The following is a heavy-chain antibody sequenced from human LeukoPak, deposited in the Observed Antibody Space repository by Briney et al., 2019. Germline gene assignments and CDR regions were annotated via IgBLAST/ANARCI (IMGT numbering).Heavy chain of an antibody. J-gene: IGHJ5*02. D-gene: IGHD3-9*01. CDR1: GGSFSGYY. V-gene: IGHV4-34*01. Sequence: PSETLSLTCAVYGGSFSGYYWSWIRQPPGKGLEWIGEINHSGSTNYNPSLKSRVTISVGTSKNQFSLKLSSVTAADTAVYYCARRSVRYFDPNWFDPWGQGTLVTVSS. CDR3: ARRSVRYFDPNWFDP. CDR2: INHSGST.